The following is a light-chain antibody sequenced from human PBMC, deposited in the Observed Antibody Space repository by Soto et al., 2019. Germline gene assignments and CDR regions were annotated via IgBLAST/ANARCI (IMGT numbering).Light chain of an antibody. CDR3: QQYNSYRP. CDR2: KAS. CDR1: ESIDSW. V-gene: IGKV1-5*03. J-gene: IGKJ1*01. Sequence: DIQMTQSPSTLSGSVGDRVTITCRASESIDSWLAWHQQKPGRAPKLLISKASSLESGVPSRFSGSGFGTEFTLTISSLQTDDFATYYCQQYNSYRPFGQGTKVDIK.